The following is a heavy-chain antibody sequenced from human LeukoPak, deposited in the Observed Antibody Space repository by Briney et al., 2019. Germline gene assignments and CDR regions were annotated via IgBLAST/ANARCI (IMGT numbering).Heavy chain of an antibody. Sequence: SETLSLTCTVSGYSISSGDYYWSWIRQPPGKGLEWSGYIYYSGSTYYNPPLKSRVTISVDTSKNQFSLKLSSVTAADTAVYYCARARFGEDSGVDAFDIWGQGTMVTVSS. CDR3: ARARFGEDSGVDAFDI. CDR2: IYYSGST. J-gene: IGHJ3*02. V-gene: IGHV4-30-4*01. D-gene: IGHD3-10*01. CDR1: GYSISSGDYY.